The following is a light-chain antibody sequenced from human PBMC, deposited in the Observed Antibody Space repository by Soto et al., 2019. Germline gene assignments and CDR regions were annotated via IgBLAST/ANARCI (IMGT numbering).Light chain of an antibody. CDR2: DTS. Sequence: ELVLTQSPGTLSLSPGERATLSCRSSQSVISTYLAWYQQKPGQAPRLLIYDTSIRATGIPARFSGSRSGTDFTLTISSLEPEEFAVYYCQQRSNWPRTVGQGTKVDIK. J-gene: IGKJ1*01. CDR1: QSVISTY. CDR3: QQRSNWPRT. V-gene: IGKV3D-20*02.